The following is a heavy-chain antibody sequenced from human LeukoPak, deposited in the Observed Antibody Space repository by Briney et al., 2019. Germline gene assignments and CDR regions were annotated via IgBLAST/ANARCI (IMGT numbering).Heavy chain of an antibody. V-gene: IGHV3-53*01. CDR3: ARDLEYCSSTSCSY. J-gene: IGHJ4*02. D-gene: IGHD2-2*01. CDR1: GFTVSSNY. Sequence: PGGSLRLSCAASGFTVSSNYMSWVRQAPGKGLEWVSVIYSGGSTYYADSVKGRFTISRDNSKNTLYLQMNSLRAEDTAVYYCARDLEYCSSTSCSYWGQGTLVTVSS. CDR2: IYSGGST.